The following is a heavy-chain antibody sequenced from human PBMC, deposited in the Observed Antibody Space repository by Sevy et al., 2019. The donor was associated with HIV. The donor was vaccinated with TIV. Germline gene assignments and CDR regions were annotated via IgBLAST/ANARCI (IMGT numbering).Heavy chain of an antibody. V-gene: IGHV4-34*01. J-gene: IGHJ6*02. CDR2: INHSGST. CDR1: GGSFSGYY. CDR3: AGVDYIWGSQPHYYGGMDV. D-gene: IGHD3-16*01. Sequence: SETLSLTCAVYGGSFSGYYWSWIRQPPGKGLEWIGEINHSGSTNYNPSLKSRGTISVDTSKNQSSLKLSSVTAADTAVYYCAGVDYIWGSQPHYYGGMDVWGQGTTVTVSS.